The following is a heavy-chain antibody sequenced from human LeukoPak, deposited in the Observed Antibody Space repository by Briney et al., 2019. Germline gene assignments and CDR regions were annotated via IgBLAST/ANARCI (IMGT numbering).Heavy chain of an antibody. CDR1: GYSISSGYY. D-gene: IGHD6-25*01. CDR3: AKGPARTSFFDY. CDR2: IYHSGST. J-gene: IGHJ4*02. Sequence: SETLSLTCTVSGYSISSGYYWGWIRQPPGKGLEWIGSIYHSGSTYYNPSLKSRVTISVDTSKNQFSLKLSSVTAADTAVYYCAKGPARTSFFDYWGQGTLVTVSS. V-gene: IGHV4-38-2*02.